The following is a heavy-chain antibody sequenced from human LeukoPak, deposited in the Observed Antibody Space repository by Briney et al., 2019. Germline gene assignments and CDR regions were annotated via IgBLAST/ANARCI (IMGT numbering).Heavy chain of an antibody. CDR2: IFHSGSV. CDR3: ARVVASTSIDS. CDR1: AYSISSGYF. J-gene: IGHJ4*02. Sequence: PSETLSLTCTVSAYSISSGYFWGWIRQPPGKGPAWIGSIFHSGSVYYNPSLQSRVTISVDTSTNRFSLKLTSVTAADTALYYCARVVASTSIDSWGQGTLVTVSS. D-gene: IGHD2-15*01. V-gene: IGHV4-38-2*02.